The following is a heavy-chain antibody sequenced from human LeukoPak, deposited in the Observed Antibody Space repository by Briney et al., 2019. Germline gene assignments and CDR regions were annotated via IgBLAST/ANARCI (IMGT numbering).Heavy chain of an antibody. CDR3: ARESWEYQLTGAFDI. CDR1: GGTFSSYA. Sequence: GASVKVSCKASGGTFSSYAISWVRQAPGQGLEWMGGIIPIFGTANYAQKFQGRVTITADESTSTAYMELSSLRSEDTAVYYCARESWEYQLTGAFDIWGQGTMVTVSS. V-gene: IGHV1-69*13. J-gene: IGHJ3*02. D-gene: IGHD2-2*01. CDR2: IIPIFGTA.